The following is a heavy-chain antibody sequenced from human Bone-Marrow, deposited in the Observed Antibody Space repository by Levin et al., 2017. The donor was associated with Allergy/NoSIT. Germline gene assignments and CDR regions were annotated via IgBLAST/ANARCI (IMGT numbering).Heavy chain of an antibody. CDR1: GDSVSSNGAT. V-gene: IGHV6-1*01. D-gene: IGHD5-12*01. Sequence: PSQTLSLTCAISGDSVSSNGATWNWIRQSPSRGLEWLGRTYFRSRWSHDYPSSVQGRVTINADTSQNQFTLELNAATPDDTGVYYCARALVATLYGMDIWGQGTTVTVSS. CDR3: ARALVATLYGMDI. J-gene: IGHJ6*02. CDR2: TYFRSRWSH.